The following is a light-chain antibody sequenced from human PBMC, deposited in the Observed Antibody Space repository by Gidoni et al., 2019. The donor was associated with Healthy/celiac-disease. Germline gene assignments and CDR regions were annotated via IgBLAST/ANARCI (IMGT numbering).Light chain of an antibody. J-gene: IGKJ4*01. CDR2: AAS. CDR1: QGISSY. CDR3: QQLNSYPLLT. Sequence: DIQLTQSPSFLSASVGDRVTITCRATQGISSYLAWYQQKPGKAPKLLIYAASTLQSGVPSRFSGSGSGTEVTLTISSLQPEDFATYYCQQLNSYPLLTFGGGTKVEIK. V-gene: IGKV1-9*01.